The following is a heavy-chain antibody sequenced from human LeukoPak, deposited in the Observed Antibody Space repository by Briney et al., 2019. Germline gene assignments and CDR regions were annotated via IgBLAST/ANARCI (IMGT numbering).Heavy chain of an antibody. CDR2: TSWNSGTI. J-gene: IGHJ4*02. V-gene: IGHV3-9*01. D-gene: IGHD2-2*01. Sequence: GGSLRLSCAASGFTFDDYAMHWVRQAPGKGLEWVSDTSWNSGTIGYADSVKGRFTISRDNAKNSLYLQMNSLRAEDTALYYCAKGGCRSTSCYVNSWGQGTLVTVSS. CDR1: GFTFDDYA. CDR3: AKGGCRSTSCYVNS.